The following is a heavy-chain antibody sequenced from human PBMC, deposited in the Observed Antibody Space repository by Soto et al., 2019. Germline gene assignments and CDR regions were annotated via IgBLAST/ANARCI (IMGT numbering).Heavy chain of an antibody. D-gene: IGHD3-10*01. CDR3: AKKVNSGPGSQYFDY. CDR1: GFTFSSYS. J-gene: IGHJ4*02. CDR2: FRSGGDDGTT. Sequence: GPLRLSCAASGFTFSSYSMSWVRQAPGKGLEWVSGFRSGGDDGTTHYADSVKGRFTISRDNSKNTLFLQMDSLRAEDTAIYYCAKKVNSGPGSQYFDYWGQGTLVTVSS. V-gene: IGHV3-23*01.